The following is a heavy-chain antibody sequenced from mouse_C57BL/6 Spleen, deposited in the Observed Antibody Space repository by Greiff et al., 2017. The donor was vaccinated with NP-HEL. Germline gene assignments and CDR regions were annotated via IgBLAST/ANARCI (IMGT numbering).Heavy chain of an antibody. Sequence: VQLQQSGPELVKPGASVKIPCKASGYTFTDYNIDWVKQSHGKSLEWIGDINPNNGGTIYNQKFKGKATLTVDKSSSTAYMELRSLTSEDTAVYYCAREEDYGSRGNWYFDVWGTGTTVTVSS. J-gene: IGHJ1*03. CDR3: AREEDYGSRGNWYFDV. CDR2: INPNNGGT. V-gene: IGHV1-18*01. D-gene: IGHD1-1*01. CDR1: GYTFTDYN.